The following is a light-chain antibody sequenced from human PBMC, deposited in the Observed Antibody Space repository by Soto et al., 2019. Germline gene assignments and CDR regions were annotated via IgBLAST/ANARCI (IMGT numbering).Light chain of an antibody. CDR1: SSNIGNST. CDR2: ANN. Sequence: QSVLTQPPSASGTPGQRVTISCSGSSSNIGNSTVNWYQQFPGTAPKLLIYANNRRPSGVPDRFSGSKSGTSASLAISGLQSEDEGDYYCAAWDDSLNGYVFGAGTKLTVL. V-gene: IGLV1-44*01. CDR3: AAWDDSLNGYV. J-gene: IGLJ1*01.